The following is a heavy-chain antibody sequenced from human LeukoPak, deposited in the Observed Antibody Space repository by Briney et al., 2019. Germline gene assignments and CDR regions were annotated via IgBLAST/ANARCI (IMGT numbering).Heavy chain of an antibody. V-gene: IGHV1-46*01. D-gene: IGHD3-9*01. J-gene: IGHJ4*02. CDR2: INPSGGST. Sequence: ASVKVSCKASGYTFTTYYVHWVRQAPGQGLEWMGIINPSGGSTTYAQKFRGRLTMTRDMATSTVYMELSSLRSEDTAVYYCARGSRPVYNLLTGKRYFDYWGQGTLLTVSS. CDR1: GYTFTTYY. CDR3: ARGSRPVYNLLTGKRYFDY.